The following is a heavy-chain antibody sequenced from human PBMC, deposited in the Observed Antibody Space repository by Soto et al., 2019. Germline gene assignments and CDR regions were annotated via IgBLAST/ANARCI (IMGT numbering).Heavy chain of an antibody. CDR3: ARGGYSSNYYYYYGMDV. D-gene: IGHD5-18*01. V-gene: IGHV4-30-2*01. Sequence: PSATLSITCAVSGGSISSGGYSWSWIRRPPGKGLEWIGYIFHSGSTYYNPSLKSRVTITVDRSKNQFSLKLSSVTAADTAVYYCARGGYSSNYYYYYGMDVWGQGTTVTVSS. CDR1: GGSISSGGYS. CDR2: IFHSGST. J-gene: IGHJ6*02.